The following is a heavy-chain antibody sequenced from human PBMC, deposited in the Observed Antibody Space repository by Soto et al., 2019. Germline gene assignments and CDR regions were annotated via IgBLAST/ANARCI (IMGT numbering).Heavy chain of an antibody. CDR3: AKKTDGVVVITFYFDY. D-gene: IGHD3-22*01. V-gene: IGHV3-23*01. CDR1: GFTFSSYA. CDR2: ISGSGGST. Sequence: EVQLLESGGGLVQPGGSLRLSCAASGFTFSSYAMSWVRQAPGKGLEWVSAISGSGGSTYYADSVKGRFTISRDNSKNTLYLQMNSVRAEDTAVYYCAKKTDGVVVITFYFDYWGQGTLVTVSS. J-gene: IGHJ4*02.